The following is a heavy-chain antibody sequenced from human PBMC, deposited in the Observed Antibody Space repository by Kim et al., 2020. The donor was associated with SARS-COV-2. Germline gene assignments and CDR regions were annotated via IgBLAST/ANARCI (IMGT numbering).Heavy chain of an antibody. D-gene: IGHD3-22*01. V-gene: IGHV3-30*01. J-gene: IGHJ5*02. CDR3: AREGGKDYYDSSGYH. Sequence: DSVKGRFTISRDNSKNTLYLQMNSLRAEDTAVYYCAREGGKDYYDSSGYHWGQGTLVTVSS.